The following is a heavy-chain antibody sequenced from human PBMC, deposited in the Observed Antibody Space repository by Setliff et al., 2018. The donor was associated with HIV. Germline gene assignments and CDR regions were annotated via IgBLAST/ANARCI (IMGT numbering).Heavy chain of an antibody. CDR1: GGTFSSYA. J-gene: IGHJ5*02. Sequence: GASVKVSCKASGGTFSSYAISWVRRAPGQGPEWMGAIIPIFGTTKYAQRFQGRVTITADASISTAYMELSSLRSEDTAVYYCARDVVVVAASGFDPWGQGTMVTVSS. CDR2: IIPIFGTT. CDR3: ARDVVVVAASGFDP. D-gene: IGHD2-15*01. V-gene: IGHV1-69*13.